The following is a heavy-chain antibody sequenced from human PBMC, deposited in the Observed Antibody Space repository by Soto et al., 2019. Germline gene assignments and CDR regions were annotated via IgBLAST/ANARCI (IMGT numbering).Heavy chain of an antibody. V-gene: IGHV1-46*03. CDR2: INPSGGST. Sequence: ASVKVSCKVSGYTLTELSMHWVRQAPGQGLEWMGIINPSGGSTSYAQKFQGRVTMTRDTSTSTVYMELSSLRSEDTAVYYCDKPTRGNFRDIGNDAFDIWG. CDR1: GYTLTELS. D-gene: IGHD5-12*01. J-gene: IGHJ3*02. CDR3: DKPTRGNFRDIGNDAFDI.